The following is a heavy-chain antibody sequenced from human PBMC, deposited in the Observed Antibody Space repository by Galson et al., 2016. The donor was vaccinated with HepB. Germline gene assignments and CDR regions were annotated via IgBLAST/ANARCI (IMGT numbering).Heavy chain of an antibody. CDR3: ARPYHFGSGNQYKMVPPLLWTWAY. CDR2: ISFDGSKE. J-gene: IGHJ4*02. CDR1: GFTFSSYA. D-gene: IGHD3-10*01. V-gene: IGHV3-30*04. Sequence: SLRLSCAASGFTFSSYAMHWVRQAPGKGLEWVTVISFDGSKEYYADSVRGRFTISRDNSKNTLHLQMNSLRAEDTAVYYCARPYHFGSGNQYKMVPPLLWTWAYWGQGALVTVSS.